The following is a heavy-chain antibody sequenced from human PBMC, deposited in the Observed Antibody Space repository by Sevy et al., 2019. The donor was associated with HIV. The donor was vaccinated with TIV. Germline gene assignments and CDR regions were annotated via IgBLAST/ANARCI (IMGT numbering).Heavy chain of an antibody. CDR2: INFDGSNK. V-gene: IGHV3-30*03. CDR3: ATAIVGGMAGTFDN. D-gene: IGHD1-26*01. Sequence: GGSLRLSCAASGFTFSGYGMHWVRQAPGKGLEWVEVINFDGSNKYYADSVKGRITISRNNSKNVLNLQMNSLMTDDTAVYYCATAIVGGMAGTFDNWGQGSLVTVSS. J-gene: IGHJ4*02. CDR1: GFTFSGYG.